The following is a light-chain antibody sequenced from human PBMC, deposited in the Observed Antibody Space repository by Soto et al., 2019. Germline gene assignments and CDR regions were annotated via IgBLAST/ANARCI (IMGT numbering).Light chain of an antibody. J-gene: IGKJ1*01. CDR1: QAVSNNF. CDR3: QQRGASLWP. Sequence: EIVLTQSPGTLSMSPGERATLSCRASQAVSNNFLAWYQHKPGQAPRLVIYGASSRATGIPDRFSGSGSGTAFTLTISSLEPEDFAVYYCQQRGASLWPFGQGTKVEIK. V-gene: IGKV3-20*01. CDR2: GAS.